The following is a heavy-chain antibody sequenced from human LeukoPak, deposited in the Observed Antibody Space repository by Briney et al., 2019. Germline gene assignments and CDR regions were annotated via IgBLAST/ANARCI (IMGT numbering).Heavy chain of an antibody. J-gene: IGHJ4*02. CDR1: GFTFSSYA. CDR2: IKPKTDGETT. CDR3: ITPLPYSAQ. Sequence: GGSLRLSCAASGFTFSSYAMSWVRQAPGKGLEWVGRIKPKTDGETTEYAAPVKDRFSISRDDSKSMMYLQMNGLKTEDTAVYYCITPLPYSAQGGQGTLVTVSS. V-gene: IGHV3-15*01. D-gene: IGHD2-21*01.